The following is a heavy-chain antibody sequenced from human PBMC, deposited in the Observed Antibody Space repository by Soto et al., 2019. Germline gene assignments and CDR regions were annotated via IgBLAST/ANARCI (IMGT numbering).Heavy chain of an antibody. CDR2: IYYSGST. Sequence: SETLSLTCTVSGGSISSSSYYWGWIRQPPGKGLEWIGSIYYSGSTYYNPSLKSRVTISVDTSKNQFSLKLSSVTAADTAVYYCARQITMIVVVTLGGLAPRGQGTLVTVSS. D-gene: IGHD3-22*01. V-gene: IGHV4-39*01. CDR1: GGSISSSSYY. CDR3: ARQITMIVVVTLGGLAP. J-gene: IGHJ5*02.